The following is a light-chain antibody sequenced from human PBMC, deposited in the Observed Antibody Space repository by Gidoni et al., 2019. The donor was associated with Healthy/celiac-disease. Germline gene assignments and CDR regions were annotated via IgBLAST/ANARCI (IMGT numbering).Light chain of an antibody. V-gene: IGKV1-39*01. Sequence: DIQMTQSESSLSASVGARVTITCRASQSISSYLDWYQQKPGKAPKLLIYSASSLQSGVPSRFSGSGSGTDFTLTISSLQPEDFATYYCLQSYSTPTTFGQGTRLEIK. CDR1: QSISSY. CDR2: SAS. J-gene: IGKJ5*01. CDR3: LQSYSTPTT.